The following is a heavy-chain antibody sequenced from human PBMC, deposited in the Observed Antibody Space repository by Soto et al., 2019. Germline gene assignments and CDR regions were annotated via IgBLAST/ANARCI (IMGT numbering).Heavy chain of an antibody. CDR2: IYYSGST. Sequence: PSETLSLTCTVSGGSISSYYWSWIRQRPGKGLEWIGYIYYSGSTNYNPSLKSRVTISVDTSKNQFSLKLSSVTAADTAVYYCARVLFGSNCWFDPWGQGTLVTVSS. V-gene: IGHV4-59*01. D-gene: IGHD3-16*01. CDR1: GGSISSYY. CDR3: ARVLFGSNCWFDP. J-gene: IGHJ5*02.